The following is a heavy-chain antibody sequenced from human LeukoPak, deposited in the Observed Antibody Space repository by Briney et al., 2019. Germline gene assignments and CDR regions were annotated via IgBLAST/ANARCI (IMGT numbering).Heavy chain of an antibody. CDR3: GRDYLPSRYHSPGGNVGYFDY. CDR1: GYTFIGYY. J-gene: IGHJ4*02. V-gene: IGHV1-2*02. D-gene: IGHD3-16*01. CDR2: INPKSGGT. Sequence: ASVKVSCKASGYTFIGYYMHWVRQAPGQGLEWMGWINPKSGGTNYAQKFQGRVTMTRDTSISTAYMEVRRLRSDDTAVYYCGRDYLPSRYHSPGGNVGYFDYWGQGTLVTVSS.